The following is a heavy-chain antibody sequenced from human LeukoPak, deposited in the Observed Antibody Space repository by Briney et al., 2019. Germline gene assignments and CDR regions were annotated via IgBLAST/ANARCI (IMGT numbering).Heavy chain of an antibody. D-gene: IGHD6-6*01. J-gene: IGHJ4*02. CDR2: ISSSSSYI. CDR3: AKYSSSSGRSDY. CDR1: GFTFSSYS. Sequence: KPGESLRLSCAASGFTFSSYSMNWVRQAPGKGLEWVSSISSSSSYIYYADSVKGRFTISRDNAKNSLYLQMNSLRAEDTAVYYCAKYSSSSGRSDYWGQGTLVTVSS. V-gene: IGHV3-21*01.